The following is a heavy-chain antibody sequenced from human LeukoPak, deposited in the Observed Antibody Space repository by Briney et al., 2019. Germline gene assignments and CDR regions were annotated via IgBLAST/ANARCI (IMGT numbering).Heavy chain of an antibody. CDR1: GGSISSGSYY. D-gene: IGHD2-2*02. J-gene: IGHJ4*01. CDR3: ARGSGPGYCSSTSCYTGRYYLDY. Sequence: SQTLSLTCTVSGGSISSGSYYWSWIRQPAGKGLEWIGRIYTSGSTNYNPSLKSRVTISVDTSKNQFSLKLSSVTAADTAVYYCARGSGPGYCSSTSCYTGRYYLDYWGQEPWSPSPQ. V-gene: IGHV4-61*02. CDR2: IYTSGST.